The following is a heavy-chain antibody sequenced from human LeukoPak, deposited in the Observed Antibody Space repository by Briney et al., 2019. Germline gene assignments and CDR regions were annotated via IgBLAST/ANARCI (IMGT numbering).Heavy chain of an antibody. Sequence: SGRSLRLSCAASGFTFSSYAMHWVRQAPGKGLEWVAVISYDGSNKYYADSVKGRFTISRDNSKNTLYLQMNSLRAEDTAVYYCARVNRYSSSWANVDYWGQGTLVTVSS. J-gene: IGHJ4*02. V-gene: IGHV3-30-3*01. CDR3: ARVNRYSSSWANVDY. CDR2: ISYDGSNK. CDR1: GFTFSSYA. D-gene: IGHD6-13*01.